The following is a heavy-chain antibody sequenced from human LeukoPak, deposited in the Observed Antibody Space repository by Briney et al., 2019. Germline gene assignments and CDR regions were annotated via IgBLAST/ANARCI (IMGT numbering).Heavy chain of an antibody. D-gene: IGHD1-26*01. V-gene: IGHV4-59*01. CDR2: IYYNGNT. Sequence: PSETLSLTCSVSDGSINSYYWNWIRRPPGKGLEWIGYIYYNGNTNYSPSLKSRVTMSVDTSKNLFSLKVSSVTAADTAVYYCARGRSNYYGMDVWGQGTTVTVSS. J-gene: IGHJ6*02. CDR3: ARGRSNYYGMDV. CDR1: DGSINSYY.